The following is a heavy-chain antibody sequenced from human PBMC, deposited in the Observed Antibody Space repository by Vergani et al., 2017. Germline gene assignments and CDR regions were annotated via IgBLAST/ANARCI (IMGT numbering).Heavy chain of an antibody. CDR1: GYSINSDYC. D-gene: IGHD3-16*01. V-gene: IGHV4-38-2*02. CDR2: IFHSGNT. J-gene: IGHJ5*02. Sequence: QVQLQASGPGLVKPSETLSLTCTISGYSINSDYCWGWIRQPPGKGLEWIWSIFHSGNTFYNPSLKSRVTISIDTSKNQFSLKLTSVTAADTALYYCARHLGQFTASPNWFDPWGLGTLVTVSS. CDR3: ARHLGQFTASPNWFDP.